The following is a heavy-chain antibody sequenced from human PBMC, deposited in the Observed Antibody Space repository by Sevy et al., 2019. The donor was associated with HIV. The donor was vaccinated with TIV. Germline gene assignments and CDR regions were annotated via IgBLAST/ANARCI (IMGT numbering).Heavy chain of an antibody. CDR1: GFALNSYW. D-gene: IGHD6-13*01. CDR2: IKQDGSVK. V-gene: IGHV3-7*01. Sequence: GGSLRLSCAASGFALNSYWMSWVGQAPGKGLEWVANIKQDGSVKYYVDSVKGRFTISRDNARNLVYLQMSSLTAEDTALYYCVRAIAADASLWGQGTLVTVSS. CDR3: VRAIAADASL. J-gene: IGHJ4*02.